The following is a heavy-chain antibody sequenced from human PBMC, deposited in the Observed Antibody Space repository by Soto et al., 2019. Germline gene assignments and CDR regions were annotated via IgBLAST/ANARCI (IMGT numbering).Heavy chain of an antibody. CDR1: GFDFEDYA. Sequence: VKLVESGGIGVQTGGSLRLSCAAAGFDFEDYAMHWVREVPGKSLGWVSLTNSDGTDSYYVDAVKGRVTMSRDDVKRTLYRQMDRLRPEDTALYFCAKSLYYYDSSLLDHCRQGTPVTVSS. CDR2: TNSDGTDS. J-gene: IGHJ4*02. V-gene: IGHV3-43*01. D-gene: IGHD3-22*01. CDR3: AKSLYYYDSSLLDH.